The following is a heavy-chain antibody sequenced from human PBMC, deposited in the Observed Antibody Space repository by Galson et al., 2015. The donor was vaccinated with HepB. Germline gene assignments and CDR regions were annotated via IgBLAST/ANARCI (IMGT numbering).Heavy chain of an antibody. D-gene: IGHD3-9*01. Sequence: SVKVSCKASGYTFTSYAMHWVRQAPGQRLEWMGWINAGNGNTKYSQKFQGRVTITRDTSASTAYMELSSLRSEDTAVYYCARVATGYYRAGIDYWGQGTLVTVSS. CDR1: GYTFTSYA. CDR3: ARVATGYYRAGIDY. J-gene: IGHJ4*02. CDR2: INAGNGNT. V-gene: IGHV1-3*01.